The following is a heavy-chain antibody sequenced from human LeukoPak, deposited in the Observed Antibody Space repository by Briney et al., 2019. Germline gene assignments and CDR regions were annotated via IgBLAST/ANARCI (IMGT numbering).Heavy chain of an antibody. Sequence: GESLKISCKASGYSFTSYWIGWVRQMPGKGLEWMGIIYPGDSDTRYSPSFQGQVTISADKSISTAYLQWSSLKASDTAMYYCARLDSSGYQPLYYFDYWGQGTLVTVSS. CDR3: ARLDSSGYQPLYYFDY. CDR2: IYPGDSDT. V-gene: IGHV5-51*01. J-gene: IGHJ4*02. D-gene: IGHD3-22*01. CDR1: GYSFTSYW.